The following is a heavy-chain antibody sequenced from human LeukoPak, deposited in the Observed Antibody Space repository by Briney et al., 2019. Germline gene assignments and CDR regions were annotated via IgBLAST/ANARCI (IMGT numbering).Heavy chain of an antibody. V-gene: IGHV4-39*01. J-gene: IGHJ4*02. CDR2: IYYSGST. Sequence: SETLSLTCTVSGGSISSSSYYWGWIRQPPGKGLEWIGSIYYSGSTYYNPSLKSRVTISVDTSKNQFSLKLSSVTAADTAVYYCARGISDYSSYLAPKFDYWGQGTLVTVSS. D-gene: IGHD4-11*01. CDR3: ARGISDYSSYLAPKFDY. CDR1: GGSISSSSYY.